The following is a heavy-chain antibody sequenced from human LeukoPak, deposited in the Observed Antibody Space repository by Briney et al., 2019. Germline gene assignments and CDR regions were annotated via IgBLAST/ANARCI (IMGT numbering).Heavy chain of an antibody. CDR1: GFSFNSYT. D-gene: IGHD2/OR15-2a*01. CDR3: VRDVSRRIGMDV. J-gene: IGHJ6*02. CDR2: ISPGVSGYT. V-gene: IGHV3-21*06. Sequence: GGSLRLSCLASGFSFNSYTMNWVREAPGKGLEWVSTISPGVSGYTWYAESVKGQSTISRDNPENSLYLQMDSLRADDTAVYYCVRDVSRRIGMDVWGQGTTVTVSS.